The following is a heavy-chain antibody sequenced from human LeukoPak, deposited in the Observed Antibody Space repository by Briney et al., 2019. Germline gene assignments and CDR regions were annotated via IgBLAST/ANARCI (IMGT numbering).Heavy chain of an antibody. D-gene: IGHD1-14*01. CDR1: GDSISTYY. CDR3: ARDRKFIGSSYYYYYMDV. J-gene: IGHJ6*03. V-gene: IGHV4-59*01. Sequence: SETLSLTCTVSGDSISTYYWSWIRQPPGKGLEWIGYIYYRVTSDYNPSLKSQVTMSVDMSTRQISLKLSSVTAADTAVYYCARDRKFIGSSYYYYYMDVWGKGTTVTVSS. CDR2: IYYRVTS.